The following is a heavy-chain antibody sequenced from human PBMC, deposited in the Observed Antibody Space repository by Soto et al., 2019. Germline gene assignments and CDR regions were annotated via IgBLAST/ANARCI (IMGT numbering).Heavy chain of an antibody. J-gene: IGHJ4*02. CDR1: GLTFSSNC. D-gene: IGHD6-13*01. Sequence: XMFLSLSVGALGLTFSSNCMHWVRRSPGKGLVWVSRINSAGSSTSYADSLKGRFTISRDNAKNTLYLQMNSLRADATAVYYCARDGSSSSWYSPPQFDYWGQGTLVTVSS. CDR2: INSAGSST. CDR3: ARDGSSSSWYSPPQFDY. V-gene: IGHV3-74*01.